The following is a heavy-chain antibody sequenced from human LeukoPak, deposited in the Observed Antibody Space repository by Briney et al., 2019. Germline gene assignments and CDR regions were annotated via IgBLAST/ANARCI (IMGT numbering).Heavy chain of an antibody. J-gene: IGHJ5*02. CDR2: ISAYNGNT. CDR1: GYTFTSYG. V-gene: IGHV1-18*04. D-gene: IGHD3-10*01. CDR3: ARSYGSGSPPWFDP. Sequence: ASVKVSCKVSGYTFTSYGISWVRQAPGQGLEWMGWISAYNGNTNYAQKLQGRVTMTTDTSTSTAYMELRSLRSDDTAVYYCARSYGSGSPPWFDPWGQGTLVTVSS.